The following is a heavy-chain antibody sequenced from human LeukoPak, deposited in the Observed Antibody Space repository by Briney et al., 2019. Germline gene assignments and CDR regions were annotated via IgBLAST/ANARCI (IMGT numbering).Heavy chain of an antibody. V-gene: IGHV4-4*08. CDR2: IYANGIT. D-gene: IGHD3-22*01. CDR1: GGSIFSYY. J-gene: IGHJ2*01. CDR3: ARRAYYDSSGYKPTAGYFDL. Sequence: SETLSLTCTVSGGSIFSYYWNWIRQSPGKGLEWVVYIYANGITTYNPSLRSRGSISIDTSRNQFSLRLTSVTAADTATHYCARRAYYDSSGYKPTAGYFDLWGRGTLVTVSS.